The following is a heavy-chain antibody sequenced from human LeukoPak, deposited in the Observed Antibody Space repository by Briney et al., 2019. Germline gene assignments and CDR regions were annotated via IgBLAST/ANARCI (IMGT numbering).Heavy chain of an antibody. D-gene: IGHD3-3*01. Sequence: PGGSLRLSCAVSGFSLSDYGIHWIRQAPGKGLEWVSTIGGRGGSTYYADSVKGRFTISRDNSKNTLYLQMNSLRAEDTAVYYCAKDKTYYDFWSGHDAFDIWGQGTMVTVSS. CDR1: GFSLSDYG. CDR2: IGGRGGST. J-gene: IGHJ3*02. CDR3: AKDKTYYDFWSGHDAFDI. V-gene: IGHV3-23*01.